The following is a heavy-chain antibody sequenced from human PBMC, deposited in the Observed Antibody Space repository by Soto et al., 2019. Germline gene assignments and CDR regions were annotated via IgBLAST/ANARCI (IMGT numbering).Heavy chain of an antibody. CDR1: GGSMSGYY. V-gene: IGHV4-59*01. CDR3: AKYRRTDAEGYTFDY. J-gene: IGHJ4*02. CDR2: VYYNGVT. Sequence: SETLSLTCTVSGGSMSGYYLTWLRQPPGKGLEWIGYVYYNGVTNYNPSLKGRVTVAVDTSKNQFSLKLNSVTAADTAIYFCAKYRRTDAEGYTFDYWGQGALVTVSS. D-gene: IGHD2-15*01.